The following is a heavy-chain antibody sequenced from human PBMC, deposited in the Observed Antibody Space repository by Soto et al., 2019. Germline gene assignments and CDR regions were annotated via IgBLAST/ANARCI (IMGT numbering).Heavy chain of an antibody. CDR3: ASDLVGASDSYGLDV. J-gene: IGHJ6*02. CDR1: GFTFSNYG. Sequence: GGSLRLSCAASGFTFSNYGMHWVRQAPGKGLEWVAIIWHDGNNKYYADSVRGRFIISRDNSKNRLYLQMNSLRAGDTAVYYCASDLVGASDSYGLDVWGQGTPVTVSS. CDR2: IWHDGNNK. V-gene: IGHV3-33*01. D-gene: IGHD1-26*01.